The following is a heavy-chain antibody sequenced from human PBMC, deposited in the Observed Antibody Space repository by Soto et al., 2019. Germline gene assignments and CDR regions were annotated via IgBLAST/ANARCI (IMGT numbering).Heavy chain of an antibody. CDR1: GGTCSSYA. Sequence: QVQLVQSGAEVKKPGSSVKVSCKASGGTCSSYAISWVRQAPGQVLEWMGGIIPIFGTADYAQKFQGRVTITADDSTRTAYMELSSLRSEDTAVYYCASVETQRYYYGMDVWGQGTTVTVSS. V-gene: IGHV1-69*12. D-gene: IGHD2-15*01. CDR2: IIPIFGTA. J-gene: IGHJ6*02. CDR3: ASVETQRYYYGMDV.